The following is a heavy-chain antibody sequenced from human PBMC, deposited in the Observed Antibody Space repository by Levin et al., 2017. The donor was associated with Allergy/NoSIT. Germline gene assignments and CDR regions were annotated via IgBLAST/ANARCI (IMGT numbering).Heavy chain of an antibody. CDR2: LSGGSGNT. CDR1: GFTFNNYA. Sequence: GGSLRLSCAASGFTFNNYAMSWVRQAPGKGLELISGLSGGSGNTYYADSVKGRFTISRDDSTITLYLQMNSLRAEDAAVYFCAKSDSYYGSGSYYNPLGDWGQGTLVTVSS. D-gene: IGHD3-10*01. J-gene: IGHJ4*02. CDR3: AKSDSYYGSGSYYNPLGD. V-gene: IGHV3-23*01.